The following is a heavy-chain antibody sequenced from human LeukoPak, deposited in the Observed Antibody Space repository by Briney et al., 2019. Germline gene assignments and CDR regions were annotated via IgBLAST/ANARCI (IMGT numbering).Heavy chain of an antibody. J-gene: IGHJ4*02. CDR1: GFIFSSYG. D-gene: IGHD2-2*01. CDR3: ATGRSCTTCYLPDY. Sequence: PGGSLRLSCAASGFIFSSYGMSWVRQAPGKGLEWVANINQDGGEKYYVDSVKGRFTISRDNAKKSLYLQMNSLRAEDTAVYHCATGRSCTTCYLPDYWGQGTLVTVSS. CDR2: INQDGGEK. V-gene: IGHV3-7*01.